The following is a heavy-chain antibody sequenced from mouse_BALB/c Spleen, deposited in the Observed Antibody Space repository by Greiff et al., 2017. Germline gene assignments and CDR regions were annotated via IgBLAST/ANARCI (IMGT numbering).Heavy chain of an antibody. Sequence: EVKLVESGPGLVKPSQSLSLTCTVTGYSITSDYAWNWIRQFPGNKLEWMGYISYSGSTSYNPSLKSRISITRDTSKNQFFLQLNSVTTEDTATYYCARAYYGNRYWYFDVWGAGTTVTVSS. CDR3: ARAYYGNRYWYFDV. J-gene: IGHJ1*01. CDR1: GYSITSDYA. CDR2: ISYSGST. D-gene: IGHD2-10*01. V-gene: IGHV3-2*02.